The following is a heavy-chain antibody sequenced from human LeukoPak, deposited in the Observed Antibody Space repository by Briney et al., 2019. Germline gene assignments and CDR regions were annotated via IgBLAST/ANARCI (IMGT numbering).Heavy chain of an antibody. V-gene: IGHV2-70*01. D-gene: IGHD4-17*01. Sequence: SGPALVKPIQTLTLTCTFSGFSLSTSGMCVSWIRQPPGKALEWLALIDWDDDKYYSTSLKTRLTISKDTSKNQVVLTMTNMDPVDTATYYCARSLLTTVTTGYYFDYWGQGTLVTVSS. CDR2: IDWDDDK. CDR1: GFSLSTSGMC. CDR3: ARSLLTTVTTGYYFDY. J-gene: IGHJ4*02.